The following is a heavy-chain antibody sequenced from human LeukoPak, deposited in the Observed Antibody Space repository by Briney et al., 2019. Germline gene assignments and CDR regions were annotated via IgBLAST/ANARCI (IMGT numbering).Heavy chain of an antibody. CDR1: GFTFTSYA. J-gene: IGHJ3*02. D-gene: IGHD6-13*01. Sequence: GGSLRLSCAASGFTFTSYAMSWVRQAPGKGLEWVSGISGSGGSTYYADSVKGRFTMSRDNSKNTLYLQMNSLRAEDTAVYYCAKGSSSWYFDAFDIWGQGTMVAVSS. V-gene: IGHV3-23*01. CDR2: ISGSGGST. CDR3: AKGSSSWYFDAFDI.